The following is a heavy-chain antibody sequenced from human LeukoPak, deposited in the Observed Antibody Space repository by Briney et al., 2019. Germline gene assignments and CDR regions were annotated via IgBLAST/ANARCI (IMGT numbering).Heavy chain of an antibody. J-gene: IGHJ4*02. CDR1: GFNFSRYW. D-gene: IGHD4/OR15-4a*01. CDR2: VNADGSST. CDR3: AWGANYYFDY. Sequence: PGGSLTLSCEASGFNFSRYWMHWVRQAPGKGLVWVSRVNADGSSTRYADSVKGRFTISRDNAKNTLYLQMNSLTAEDTAVYYCAWGANYYFDYWGQGTLVTVSS. V-gene: IGHV3-74*01.